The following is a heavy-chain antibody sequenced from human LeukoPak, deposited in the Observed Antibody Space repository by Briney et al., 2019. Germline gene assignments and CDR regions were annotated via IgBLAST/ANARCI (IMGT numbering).Heavy chain of an antibody. CDR1: GFTFRTYA. Sequence: GGSQRLSCVASGFTFRTYAMSWVRQAPGKGLEWVSGISDSGGTTYYVDSVKGRFTISRDNSKNTLYLQINSLRAEDMALYYCAKSSDGSTSFDQWGQGTLVTVSS. CDR3: AKSSDGSTSFDQ. V-gene: IGHV3-23*01. J-gene: IGHJ4*02. D-gene: IGHD2-2*01. CDR2: ISDSGGTT.